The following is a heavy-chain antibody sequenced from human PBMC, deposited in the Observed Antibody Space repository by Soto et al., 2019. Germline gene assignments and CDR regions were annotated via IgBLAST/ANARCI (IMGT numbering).Heavy chain of an antibody. J-gene: IGHJ5*02. Sequence: QVQLQESGPGLVKPSETLSLTCTVSGGSITRGGYYWSWIRQHPGKGLEWIGYIYNSGTTYYNPSLKSRITTSVDTSKNQFSLKLTSVTAADTAVYYCARDPAPWGQGTLVTVSS. CDR2: IYNSGTT. V-gene: IGHV4-31*03. CDR3: ARDPAP. CDR1: GGSITRGGYY.